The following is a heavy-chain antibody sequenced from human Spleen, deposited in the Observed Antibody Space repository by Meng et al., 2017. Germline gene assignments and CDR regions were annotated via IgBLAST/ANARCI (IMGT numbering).Heavy chain of an antibody. J-gene: IGHJ4*02. V-gene: IGHV4-4*02. CDR3: ARDLRRHCSSTSCYYFDY. CDR1: GASISHSNW. CDR2: IYYSGST. Sequence: GSLRLSCAVSGASISHSNWWSWVRQPPGKGLEWIGSIYYSGSTYYNPSLKSRVTISVDTSKNQFSLKLSSVTAADTAVYYCARDLRRHCSSTSCYYFDYWGQGSLVTVSS. D-gene: IGHD2-2*01.